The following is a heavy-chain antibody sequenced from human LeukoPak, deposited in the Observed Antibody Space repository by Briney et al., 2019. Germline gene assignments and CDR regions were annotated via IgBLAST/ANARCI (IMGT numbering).Heavy chain of an antibody. J-gene: IGHJ6*02. Sequence: GGSLRLSCAASGFTVSSNYMSWVRQAPGKGLEWVSVIYSGGSTYYADSVKGRFTISRDNSKNTLYLQMNSLRAEDTAVYYCAKDGSQYSSYYYGMDVWGQGTTVTVSS. V-gene: IGHV3-53*05. CDR2: IYSGGST. CDR1: GFTVSSNY. CDR3: AKDGSQYSSYYYGMDV. D-gene: IGHD5-18*01.